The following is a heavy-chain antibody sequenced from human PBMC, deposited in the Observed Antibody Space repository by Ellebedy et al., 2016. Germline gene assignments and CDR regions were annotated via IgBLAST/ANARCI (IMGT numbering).Heavy chain of an antibody. CDR1: GFSFSDYA. D-gene: IGHD6-19*01. J-gene: IGHJ6*02. CDR2: ISWDGGST. V-gene: IGHV3-43*02. CDR3: AKDTSGYTVAGTFYYGMDV. Sequence: GGSLRLSXVGSGFSFSDYAMCWVRQAPGKGLEWVSLISWDGGSTYYADSVKGRFTISRDNSKNSLYLQMNSLRTEDTALYYCAKDTSGYTVAGTFYYGMDVWGQGTTVTVSS.